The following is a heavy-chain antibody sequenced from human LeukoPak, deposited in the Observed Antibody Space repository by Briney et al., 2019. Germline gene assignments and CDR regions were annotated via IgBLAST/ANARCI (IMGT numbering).Heavy chain of an antibody. V-gene: IGHV3-23*01. Sequence: GGSLRLSCAASGFTFSTHAMSWVRQAPGKGLEWVSTISSIGGSTFYADSVKGRFTISRDNSKNTLYLQMNSLRAENTAVYYCAKDHFPSFSGSYYYFDYWGQGTLVTVSS. J-gene: IGHJ4*02. CDR1: GFTFSTHA. D-gene: IGHD1-26*01. CDR3: AKDHFPSFSGSYYYFDY. CDR2: ISSIGGST.